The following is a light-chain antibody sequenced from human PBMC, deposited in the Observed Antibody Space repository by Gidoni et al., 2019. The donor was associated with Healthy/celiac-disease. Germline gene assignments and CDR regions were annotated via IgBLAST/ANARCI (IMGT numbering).Light chain of an antibody. J-gene: IGKJ3*01. V-gene: IGKV1-9*01. CDR2: AAS. Sequence: DIQLTPTPSFLSASVADRSPTTCRASQGISSYLAWYQKKPGKAPKLLIYAASTLQGGVPSRFSGSGSGAEFTLTISRLQPEDFATYSCQQLSSSPLTFGPGTKVDIK. CDR1: QGISSY. CDR3: QQLSSSPLT.